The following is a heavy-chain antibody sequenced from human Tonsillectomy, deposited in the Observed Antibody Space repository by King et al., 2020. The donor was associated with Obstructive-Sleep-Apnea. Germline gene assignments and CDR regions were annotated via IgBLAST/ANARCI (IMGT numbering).Heavy chain of an antibody. D-gene: IGHD2-21*02. V-gene: IGHV3-23*04. Sequence: VQLVESGGGLVQPGGSLRLSCAASGFTFSSYAMSWVRQAPGKGLEWVSAISGIGGSTYYADSVKGRFTISRVNSKNTLYLQMNSLRAEDTAVYYCARVVMTAIRLFEGDYWGQGTLVTVSS. CDR2: ISGIGGST. CDR3: ARVVMTAIRLFEGDY. J-gene: IGHJ4*02. CDR1: GFTFSSYA.